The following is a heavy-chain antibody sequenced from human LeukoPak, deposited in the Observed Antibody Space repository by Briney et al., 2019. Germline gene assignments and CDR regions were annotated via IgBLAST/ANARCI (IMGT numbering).Heavy chain of an antibody. J-gene: IGHJ4*02. CDR2: ISGSGGST. CDR1: RFTFSSSA. CDR3: AKGGPQFFDY. V-gene: IGHV3-23*01. D-gene: IGHD5-24*01. Sequence: GGSLRLSCAASRFTFSSSAMSWVRQAPGKGLEWVSTISGSGGSTYSTDSVKGRFTISRDNSKSTLYLQMNSLRVEDTAIYCCAKGGPQFFDYWGQGTLVTVSS.